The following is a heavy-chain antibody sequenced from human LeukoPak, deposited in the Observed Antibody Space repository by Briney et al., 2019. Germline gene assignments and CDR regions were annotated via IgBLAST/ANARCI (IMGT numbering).Heavy chain of an antibody. D-gene: IGHD3-10*01. CDR2: IYNGGST. CDR3: ASIFVWFAESKIYATDV. CDR1: GGSFSSSNW. J-gene: IGHJ6*02. V-gene: IGHV4-4*02. Sequence: PSGTLSLTCAVSGGSFSSSNWWSWVRQPPGKGLEWIGEIYNGGSTNYKPSLKSRVTLSVDKSKNQFSLKLSSLTAADTAVYYCASIFVWFAESKIYATDVWGQGSTVTVSS.